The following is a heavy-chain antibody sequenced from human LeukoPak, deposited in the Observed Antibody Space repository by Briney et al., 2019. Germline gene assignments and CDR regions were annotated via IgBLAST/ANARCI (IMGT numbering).Heavy chain of an antibody. J-gene: IGHJ4*02. CDR2: IKYDGSDK. D-gene: IGHD6-19*01. Sequence: AGGSLRLSCAASGFTFSSYWMSWVRQAPGKGLEWVATIKYDGSDKYYVDSVRGRFTISRDNAQNSLYLQMNSLSGEDTAVYFCARPSFSSGSYFDHWGQGTLVTVSS. CDR1: GFTFSSYW. V-gene: IGHV3-7*01. CDR3: ARPSFSSGSYFDH.